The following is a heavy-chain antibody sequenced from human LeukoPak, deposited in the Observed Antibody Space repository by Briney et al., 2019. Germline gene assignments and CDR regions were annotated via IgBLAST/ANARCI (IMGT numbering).Heavy chain of an antibody. CDR2: INHSGST. D-gene: IGHD1-26*01. Sequence: SETLSLTCTVSGGSFTVYYWTWIRQSPGKGLEWLGEINHSGSTKYNPSLTSRASISVDTSKNQFSLRLTSVTAADTAVYYCARQRVSADGVGILDYWGLGALVTVSS. J-gene: IGHJ4*02. CDR1: GGSFTVYY. CDR3: ARQRVSADGVGILDY. V-gene: IGHV4-34*01.